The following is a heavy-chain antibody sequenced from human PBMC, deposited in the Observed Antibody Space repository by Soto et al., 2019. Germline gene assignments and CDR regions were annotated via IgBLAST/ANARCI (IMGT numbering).Heavy chain of an antibody. CDR3: ARYLLSGWSIMGYYYGMDV. J-gene: IGHJ6*02. Sequence: QVQLVQPGAEVKKPGASVKVSCKASGYTFTSYGISWVRQAPGQGLEWMGWISAYNGNTNYAQKLQGRITMTTDTSTSTAYMELRSLRSDDTAVYYCARYLLSGWSIMGYYYGMDVWGQGTTVTVSS. V-gene: IGHV1-18*01. CDR2: ISAYNGNT. CDR1: GYTFTSYG. D-gene: IGHD1-26*01.